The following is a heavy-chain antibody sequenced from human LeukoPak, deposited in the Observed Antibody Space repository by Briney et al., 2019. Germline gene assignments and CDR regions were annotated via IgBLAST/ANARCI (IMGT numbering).Heavy chain of an antibody. D-gene: IGHD6-13*01. CDR3: ARASDHIAAGFDY. CDR2: LYYNGRT. Sequence: PSETLSLTCTVSGGSISTTNYYWGWIRQPPGTGLEWIGSLYYNGRTYYNPSLTSRVTMSVDTSNNQFSLNLTSVTAADTAVYYCARASDHIAAGFDYWGQGTLVTVSS. V-gene: IGHV4-39*07. CDR1: GGSISTTNYY. J-gene: IGHJ4*02.